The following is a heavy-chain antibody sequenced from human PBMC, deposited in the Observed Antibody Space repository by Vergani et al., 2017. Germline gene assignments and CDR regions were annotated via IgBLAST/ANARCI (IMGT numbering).Heavy chain of an antibody. CDR2: IIPILGTA. CDR1: GGTFSSYA. CDR3: ARELIMDYGSGSFDY. J-gene: IGHJ4*02. Sequence: VQLVQSGAEVKKPGSSVKVSCKASGGTFSSYAISWVRQAPGQGLEWMGRIIPILGTANYAQKFQGRVTITADESTSTAYMELSSLRSEDTAVYYCARELIMDYGSGSFDYWGQGTLVTVSS. D-gene: IGHD3-10*01. V-gene: IGHV1-69*11.